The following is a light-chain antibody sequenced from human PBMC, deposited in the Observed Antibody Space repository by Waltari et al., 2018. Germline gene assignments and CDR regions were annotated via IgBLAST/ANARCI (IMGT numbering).Light chain of an antibody. CDR3: CSYAPSGTVV. J-gene: IGLJ2*01. Sequence: QSALTQPASVSGSPGQSITISCTGTTSDVGSYNLVSWYQPHPGEAPKLMIYEVSKRPSGISNHFSGSKSGNTASLTISGLQAEDEADYYCCSYAPSGTVVFGGGTKVTVL. CDR1: TSDVGSYNL. V-gene: IGLV2-23*02. CDR2: EVS.